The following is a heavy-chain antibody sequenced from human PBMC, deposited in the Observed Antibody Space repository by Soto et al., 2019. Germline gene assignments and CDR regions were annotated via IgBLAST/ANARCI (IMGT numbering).Heavy chain of an antibody. CDR1: GDSFGSYA. J-gene: IGHJ5*02. CDR2: IIPVFGTT. D-gene: IGHD3-10*01. Sequence: SVKVYCKTSGDSFGSYALSWVRQAPGQGLEWMGAIIPVFGTTNYTQKFQGRVTITADDSTTTAYMELSSLRSDDTPVYYCAREPFGRFDPWGQGTMVTVSS. CDR3: AREPFGRFDP. V-gene: IGHV1-69*13.